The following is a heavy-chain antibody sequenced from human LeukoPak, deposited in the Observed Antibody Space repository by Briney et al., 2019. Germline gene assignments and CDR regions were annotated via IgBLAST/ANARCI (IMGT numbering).Heavy chain of an antibody. V-gene: IGHV4-34*01. CDR1: GGSFSGYY. D-gene: IGHD2-2*01. J-gene: IGHJ6*04. CDR3: ARLVAGHQLLPNYGIDV. Sequence: SETLSLTCAVYGGSFSGYYWSWIRQPPGKGLEWIGEINHSGSTNYNPSLRSRVTISVDTSKNQFSLKPSSVTAADTAVYYCARLVAGHQLLPNYGIDVWGKGTTVTVSS. CDR2: INHSGST.